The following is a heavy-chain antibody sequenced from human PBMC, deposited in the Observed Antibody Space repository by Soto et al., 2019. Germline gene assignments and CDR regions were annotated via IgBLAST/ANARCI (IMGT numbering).Heavy chain of an antibody. Sequence: QVQLQESGPGLVKPSQTLSLTCTVSGGSISSGGYYWSWIRQHPGKGLEWIGYIYYSGSTYYNPSLKSRVTISVDTSKNQFSLKLSSVTAADTAVYYCARVLVYSLTGGYSASIHDYWGQGTLVTVSS. V-gene: IGHV4-31*03. D-gene: IGHD5-12*01. CDR1: GGSISSGGYY. CDR3: ARVLVYSLTGGYSASIHDY. CDR2: IYYSGST. J-gene: IGHJ4*02.